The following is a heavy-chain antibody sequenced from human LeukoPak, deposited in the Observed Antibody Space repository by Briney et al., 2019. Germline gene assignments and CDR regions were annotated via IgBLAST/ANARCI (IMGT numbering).Heavy chain of an antibody. J-gene: IGHJ4*02. Sequence: PSQTLSLTCTVSGGSISSGGYYWSWIRQPPGKGLEWIGYIHHSGSTYYNPSLKSRVTISVDTSKNQFSLKLSSVTAADTAVYYCARGSAPTILAYCGGDCYSYRETYYFDYWGQGTLVTVSS. V-gene: IGHV4-30-2*01. CDR3: ARGSAPTILAYCGGDCYSYRETYYFDY. CDR1: GGSISSGGYY. CDR2: IHHSGST. D-gene: IGHD2-21*02.